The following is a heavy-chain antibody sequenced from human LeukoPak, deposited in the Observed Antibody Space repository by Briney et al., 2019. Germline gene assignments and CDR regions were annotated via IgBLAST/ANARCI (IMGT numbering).Heavy chain of an antibody. Sequence: SETLSLTCAVYGGSFSGYCWSWIRQPPGKGLEWIGEINHSGSTNYNPSLKSRVTISVDTSKNQFSLKLSSVTAADTAVYYCARFSWSYFDYWGQGTLVTVSS. CDR3: ARFSWSYFDY. J-gene: IGHJ4*02. CDR2: INHSGST. V-gene: IGHV4-34*01. D-gene: IGHD2-15*01. CDR1: GGSFSGYC.